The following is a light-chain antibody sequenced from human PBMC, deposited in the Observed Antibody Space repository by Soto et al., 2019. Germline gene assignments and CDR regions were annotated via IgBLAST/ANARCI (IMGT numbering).Light chain of an antibody. CDR3: QQYSNSGT. J-gene: IGKJ1*01. CDR1: ESISSW. CDR2: DAS. Sequence: IQMTQSPSTLSASVGDTVNITCRASESISSWLAWHQQKPGKAPKLLIYDASTLESGVPSRFRGGGSGTEFTLTISSLQPDDFATYDCQQYSNSGTFGQGTQVEIK. V-gene: IGKV1-5*01.